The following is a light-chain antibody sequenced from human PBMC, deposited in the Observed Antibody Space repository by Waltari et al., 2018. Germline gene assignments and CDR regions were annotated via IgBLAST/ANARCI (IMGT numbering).Light chain of an antibody. CDR3: SSYTRSDTLV. Sequence: QSALTQPASVSGSTGQSIPISCTGTSTDVGGYDYVSWFQQHPDKAPKLIIYGVTNRPSGVSNRFFGSKSGNTASLTISGLQAEDEADYYCSSYTRSDTLVFGGGTRLTVL. J-gene: IGLJ3*02. CDR2: GVT. V-gene: IGLV2-14*01. CDR1: STDVGGYDY.